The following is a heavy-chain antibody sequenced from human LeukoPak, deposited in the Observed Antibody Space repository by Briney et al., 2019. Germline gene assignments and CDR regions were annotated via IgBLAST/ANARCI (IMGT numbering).Heavy chain of an antibody. CDR1: GFTFSSYG. J-gene: IGHJ4*02. Sequence: GRSLRLSCAASGFTFSSYGMHWVRQAPGKGLEWVAVISYDVSNKYYADTVKGRFTISRDNSKNTLFLQMNSLRPEDTAVYHCAKVALFSGYYPPFDYWGQGTLVTVSS. CDR3: AKVALFSGYYPPFDY. V-gene: IGHV3-30*18. CDR2: ISYDVSNK. D-gene: IGHD3-22*01.